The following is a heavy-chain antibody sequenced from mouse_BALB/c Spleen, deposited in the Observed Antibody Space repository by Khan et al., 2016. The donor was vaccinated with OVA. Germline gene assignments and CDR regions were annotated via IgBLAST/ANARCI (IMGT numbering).Heavy chain of an antibody. CDR1: GFSLTSYG. Sequence: VELVESGPGLVAPSQTLSITCTVSGFSLTSYGVHWVRQPPGKGLEWLGVIWAGGSTNHNSALMSSLSISKDNSKSQVFLKMNSLQTEDTAMYYCDRALYYGAWFADWGQGTLVNVSA. D-gene: IGHD1-1*01. J-gene: IGHJ3*01. CDR3: DRALYYGAWFAD. CDR2: IWAGGST. V-gene: IGHV2-9*02.